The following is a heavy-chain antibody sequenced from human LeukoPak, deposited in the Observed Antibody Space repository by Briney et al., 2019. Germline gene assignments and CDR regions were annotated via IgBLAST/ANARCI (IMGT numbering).Heavy chain of an antibody. CDR3: ARDSSSWGNYGMDV. Sequence: ASVKVSCKASGYTFTGYYMHWVRQAPGQGLEWMGWINPNSGGTNYAQKLQGRVTMTRDTSISTAYMELSRLRSDDTAVYYCARDSSSWGNYGMDVWGQGTTVTVSS. D-gene: IGHD6-13*01. V-gene: IGHV1-2*02. J-gene: IGHJ6*02. CDR1: GYTFTGYY. CDR2: INPNSGGT.